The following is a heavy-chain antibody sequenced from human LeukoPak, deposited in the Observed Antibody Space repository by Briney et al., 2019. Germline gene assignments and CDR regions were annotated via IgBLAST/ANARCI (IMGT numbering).Heavy chain of an antibody. CDR2: ISSSASYI. Sequence: PGGSLRLSCAASTFNFSTYNMYWVRQAPGKGLEWVSSISSSASYIYYADSVKGRFTISRDNAKNSLYLQMTSLRAEDAAVYYCVRDGSATVTHDWGQGTLVTVSS. CDR3: VRDGSATVTHD. V-gene: IGHV3-21*06. D-gene: IGHD4-17*01. J-gene: IGHJ4*02. CDR1: TFNFSTYN.